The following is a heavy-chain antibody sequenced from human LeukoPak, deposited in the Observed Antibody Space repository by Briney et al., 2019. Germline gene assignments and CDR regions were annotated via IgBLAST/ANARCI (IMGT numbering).Heavy chain of an antibody. CDR1: GGSISSYY. J-gene: IGHJ6*02. CDR2: IYYSGST. CDR3: ARSQYSYGMDV. D-gene: IGHD6-6*01. Sequence: SETLSLTCTVSGGSISSYYWSWIRQPPGKGLEWIGYIYYSGSTNYNPSLKSRVTISVDTFKNQFSLKLSSVTAADTAVYYCARSQYSYGMDVWGQGTTVTVSS. V-gene: IGHV4-59*08.